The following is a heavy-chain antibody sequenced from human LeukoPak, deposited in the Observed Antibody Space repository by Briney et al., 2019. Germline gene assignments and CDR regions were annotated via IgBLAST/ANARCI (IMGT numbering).Heavy chain of an antibody. J-gene: IGHJ4*02. CDR3: ASDTRWLHGGFDY. V-gene: IGHV4-34*01. CDR1: GGSFSDYY. D-gene: IGHD5-24*01. Sequence: SETLSLTCAVYGGSFSDYYWSWIRQPPGKGLEWIGEINHSGSTNYNPSLKSRVTISVDTSKNQFSLKLSSVTAADTAVYYCASDTRWLHGGFDYWGQGTLVTVSS. CDR2: INHSGST.